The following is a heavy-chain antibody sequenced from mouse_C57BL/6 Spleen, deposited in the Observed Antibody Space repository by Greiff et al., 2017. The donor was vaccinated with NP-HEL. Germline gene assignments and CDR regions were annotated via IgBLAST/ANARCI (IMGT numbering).Heavy chain of an antibody. D-gene: IGHD6-1*01. V-gene: IGHV1-50*01. CDR2: IDPSDSYT. CDR3: ARSNSPYYFDY. J-gene: IGHJ2*01. Sequence: QVQLKQPGAELVKPGASVKLSCKASGYTFTSYWMQWVKQRPGQGLEWIGEIDPSDSYTNYNQKFKGKATLTVDTSSSTAYMQLSSLTSEDSAVYYCARSNSPYYFDYWGQGTTLTVSS. CDR1: GYTFTSYW.